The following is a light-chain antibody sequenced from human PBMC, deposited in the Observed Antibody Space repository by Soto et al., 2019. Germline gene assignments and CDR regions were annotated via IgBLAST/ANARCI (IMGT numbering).Light chain of an antibody. Sequence: QSVLTQSPSASASLGASVKLTGTLSSGHSSYAIAWHQQQPEKGPRYLMKLDSDGSHTKGDAIPDRFSGSSSGAERYHTISSLQSEDEADDYCPTWGTGIHVGFGGGTKLTVL. CDR3: PTWGTGIHVG. CDR1: SGHSSYA. J-gene: IGLJ2*01. V-gene: IGLV4-69*01. CDR2: LDSDGSH.